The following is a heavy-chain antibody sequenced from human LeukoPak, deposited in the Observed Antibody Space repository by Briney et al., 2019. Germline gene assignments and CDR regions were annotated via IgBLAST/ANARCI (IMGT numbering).Heavy chain of an antibody. V-gene: IGHV1-2*02. CDR3: ARVTGSYYYDSSGYYHDAFDI. J-gene: IGHJ3*02. D-gene: IGHD3-22*01. CDR2: INPNIGGT. CDR1: GYTFTGYY. Sequence: GASVKVSCKASGYTFTGYYMHWVRQAPGQGLEWMGWINPNIGGTNYAQKFQGRVTMTRDTSISTAYMELSRLRSDDTAVYYCARVTGSYYYDSSGYYHDAFDIWGQGTMVTVSS.